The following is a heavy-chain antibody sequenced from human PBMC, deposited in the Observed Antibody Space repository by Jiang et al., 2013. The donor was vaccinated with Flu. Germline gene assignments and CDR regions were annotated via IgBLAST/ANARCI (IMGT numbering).Heavy chain of an antibody. CDR3: ATCPTSCQHHWFDP. J-gene: IGHJ5*02. CDR1: GGNFTNYA. CDR2: IVPIFNTP. V-gene: IGHV1-69*06. D-gene: IGHD2-2*01. Sequence: SGAEVKKPGSSVKVSCKASGGNFTNYAFSWVRQAPGQGLDWMGGIVPIFNTPFYAQKFQGRVTISADKSTSTAYMELTNLESEDTAIYYCATCPTSCQHHWFDPWGQGTLVTVSS.